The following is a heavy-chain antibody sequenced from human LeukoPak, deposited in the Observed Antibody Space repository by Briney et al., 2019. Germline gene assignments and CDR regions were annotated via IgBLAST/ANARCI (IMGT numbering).Heavy chain of an antibody. CDR1: GYSFTNYW. Sequence: GESLKISCQGSGYSFTNYWIGWVRQMPGKGLDWMGIIYPRDSDTRYSPSFQGQVTISADKSVSTAYLQWSSLKASDTAMYYCARLNLGSDNFHWHFDLWGRGTLVTVSS. CDR2: IYPRDSDT. V-gene: IGHV5-51*01. J-gene: IGHJ2*01. D-gene: IGHD3-10*01. CDR3: ARLNLGSDNFHWHFDL.